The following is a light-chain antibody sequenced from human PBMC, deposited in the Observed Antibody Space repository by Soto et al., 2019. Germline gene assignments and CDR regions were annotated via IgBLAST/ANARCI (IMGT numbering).Light chain of an antibody. V-gene: IGKV2-30*01. CDR1: QSLVSSNGNTF. CDR2: KVT. Sequence: DVVMTQSPLSLPVTLGQPASISCRSSQSLVSSNGNTFLIWFQQRPGKSPRRLIYKVTNRDSAVPDRFTGSGSGTDFTLEISRVEAEDVGVYYCMQATHWPWTFGQGTKVEIK. CDR3: MQATHWPWT. J-gene: IGKJ1*01.